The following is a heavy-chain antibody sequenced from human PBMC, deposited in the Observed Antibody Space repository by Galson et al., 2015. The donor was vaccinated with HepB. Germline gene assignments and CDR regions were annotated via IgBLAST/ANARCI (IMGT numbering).Heavy chain of an antibody. J-gene: IGHJ4*02. D-gene: IGHD3-10*01. Sequence: SLRLSCAASGFTFSNAWMSWVRQAPGKGLEWVGRITSKTDGGTTDYAAPVTGRFTISRDDSKNMLYLQMNSLKTEDTAVYYCTTGEKEWGYYGSGSYYKDYWGQGALVTVSS. CDR2: ITSKTDGGTT. V-gene: IGHV3-15*01. CDR3: TTGEKEWGYYGSGSYYKDY. CDR1: GFTFSNAW.